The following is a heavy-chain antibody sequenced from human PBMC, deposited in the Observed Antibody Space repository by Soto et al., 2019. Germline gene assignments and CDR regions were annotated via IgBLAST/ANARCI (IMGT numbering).Heavy chain of an antibody. Sequence: QDQLVQSGAEVKKPGSSVKVSYKASGGTFSSHTFSWVRQAPGQGLEWMGRIIPALGTATYAQKFQGSVTITADESATTVYMELNSLRSEDTAVYYCARPDFGDYWYFDLWGRGTLVTVSS. D-gene: IGHD4-17*01. CDR1: GGTFSSHT. J-gene: IGHJ2*01. CDR2: IIPALGTA. V-gene: IGHV1-69*08. CDR3: ARPDFGDYWYFDL.